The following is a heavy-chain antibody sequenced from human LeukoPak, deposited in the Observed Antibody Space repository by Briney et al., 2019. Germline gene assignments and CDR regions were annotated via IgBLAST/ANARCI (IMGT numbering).Heavy chain of an antibody. V-gene: IGHV4-34*01. CDR2: INHSGST. CDR3: ARDLKDCSGGSCYGIDY. J-gene: IGHJ4*02. D-gene: IGHD2-15*01. Sequence: PSETLSLTCAVSGGSFSGYYWSWIRQSPGKGLEWIGEINHSGSTNHNPSLKSRVTISLDTSKNQFSLKLRSVTAADTAVYYCARDLKDCSGGSCYGIDYWGQGTLVTVSS. CDR1: GGSFSGYY.